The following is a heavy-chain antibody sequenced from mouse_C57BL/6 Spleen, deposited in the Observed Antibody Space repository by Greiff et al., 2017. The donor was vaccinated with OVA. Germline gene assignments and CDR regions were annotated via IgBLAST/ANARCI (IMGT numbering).Heavy chain of an antibody. J-gene: IGHJ4*01. CDR3: AVPMDYYAMDY. D-gene: IGHD6-5*01. CDR1: GFTFSDYG. Sequence: EVMLVESGGGLVKPGGSLKLSCAASGFTFSDYGMHWVRQAPEKGLEWVAYISSGSSTIYYADTVKGRFTISRDNAKNTLFLQMTSLGSEDTAMYYCAVPMDYYAMDYWGQGTSVTVSS. V-gene: IGHV5-17*01. CDR2: ISSGSSTI.